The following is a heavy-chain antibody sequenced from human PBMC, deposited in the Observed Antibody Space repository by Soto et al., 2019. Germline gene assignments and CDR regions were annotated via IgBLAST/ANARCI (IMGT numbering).Heavy chain of an antibody. CDR2: MNPNTGNS. Sequence: ASVKVSCKASGYTFTSYDIYWVRQATGQGLEWMGWMNPNTGNSGYAQKFQGRVTMTSDTSISTAHMELSSLRSEDTAVYYCARRAETNGWNGFGGDTYYLDFWGQETLVSVSS. J-gene: IGHJ4*02. CDR1: GYTFTSYD. D-gene: IGHD1-1*01. CDR3: ARRAETNGWNGFGGDTYYLDF. V-gene: IGHV1-8*01.